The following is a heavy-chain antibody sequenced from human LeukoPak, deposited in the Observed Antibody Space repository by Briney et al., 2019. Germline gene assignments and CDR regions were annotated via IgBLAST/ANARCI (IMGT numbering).Heavy chain of an antibody. CDR2: ISYTSSYI. CDR1: GFTISPYA. V-gene: IGHV3-21*01. D-gene: IGHD1-1*01. J-gene: IGHJ4*02. CDR3: VKITSVTGGDC. Sequence: PGGSLRLSCAASGFTISPYAMNWVRQAPGKGLEWVSSISYTSSYIFYADSVKGRFTISRDNAKNSLYLQMNSLRAEDTAVYYCVKITSVTGGDCWGQGTRLTVSS.